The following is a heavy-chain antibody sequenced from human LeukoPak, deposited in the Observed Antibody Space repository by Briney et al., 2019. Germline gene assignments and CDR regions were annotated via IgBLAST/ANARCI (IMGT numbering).Heavy chain of an antibody. CDR2: IYHSGST. J-gene: IGHJ3*02. D-gene: IGHD3-10*01. CDR3: ARGGAYYYGSGSYRDAFDI. CDR1: GGSISSGGYS. V-gene: IGHV4-30-2*01. Sequence: PSETLSLTCAVSGGSISSGGYSWSWIRQPPGKGLEWIGYIYHSGSTYYNPSLKSRVTISVDRSKNQFSLKLSSVTAADTAVYYCARGGAYYYGSGSYRDAFDIRGQGTMVTVSS.